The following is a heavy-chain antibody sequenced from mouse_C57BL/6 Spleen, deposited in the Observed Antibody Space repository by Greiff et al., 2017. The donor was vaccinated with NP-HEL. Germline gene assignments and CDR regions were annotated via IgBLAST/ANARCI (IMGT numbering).Heavy chain of an antibody. CDR1: GFTFSDYG. CDR2: ISSGSSPI. Sequence: EVQVVESGGGLVKPGGSLKLSCAASGFTFSDYGMHWVRQAPETGLEWVAYISSGSSPIYYADTVKGRFTISRDNAKNTLFLQMTSLRSEDTAMYYCARSGYGYYFDYWGQGTTLTVSS. J-gene: IGHJ2*01. CDR3: ARSGYGYYFDY. D-gene: IGHD3-2*02. V-gene: IGHV5-17*01.